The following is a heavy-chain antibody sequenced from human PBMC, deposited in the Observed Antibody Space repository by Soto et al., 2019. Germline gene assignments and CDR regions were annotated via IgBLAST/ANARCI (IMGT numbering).Heavy chain of an antibody. J-gene: IGHJ6*02. V-gene: IGHV3-33*01. CDR3: ARDMAEYDSSGYYYYYYYGMDV. D-gene: IGHD3-22*01. CDR2: IWYDGSNK. Sequence: PGGSLRLSCAASGFTFSSYGMHWVRQAPGKGLEWVAVIWYDGSNKYYADSVKGRFTISRDNSKNTLYLQMNSLRAEDTAVYYCARDMAEYDSSGYYYYYYYGMDVWGQGTTVTVS. CDR1: GFTFSSYG.